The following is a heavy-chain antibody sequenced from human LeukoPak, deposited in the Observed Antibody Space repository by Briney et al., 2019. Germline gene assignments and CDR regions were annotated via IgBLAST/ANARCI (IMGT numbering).Heavy chain of an antibody. CDR3: ARSHYDMRSGYSSLFFGL. J-gene: IGHJ4*02. CDR1: GGSIISSNW. Sequence: PSGTLSLTCAVSGGSIISSNWWSWVRQPPGKGLEWIGEIHHSGRTNYNPSLKSRVTISVDTSKNQFSLTLTSVTAADTAVYYCARSHYDMRSGYSSLFFGLWGQGILVTVSS. CDR2: IHHSGRT. D-gene: IGHD3-3*01. V-gene: IGHV4-4*02.